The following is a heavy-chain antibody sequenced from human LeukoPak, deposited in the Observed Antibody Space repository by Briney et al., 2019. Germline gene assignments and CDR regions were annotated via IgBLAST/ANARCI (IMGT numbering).Heavy chain of an antibody. J-gene: IGHJ6*03. CDR3: ARGRSYYYYMDV. V-gene: IGHV3-48*01. CDR1: GFTFSSYS. CDR2: ISRSSSTI. Sequence: GGSLRLSCAASGFTFSSYSMNWVRQAPGKGLEWVSSISRSSSTIYYADSVKGRFTISRDNAKNSLYLQMNSLRAEDTAVYYCARGRSYYYYMDVWGKGTTVTVSS.